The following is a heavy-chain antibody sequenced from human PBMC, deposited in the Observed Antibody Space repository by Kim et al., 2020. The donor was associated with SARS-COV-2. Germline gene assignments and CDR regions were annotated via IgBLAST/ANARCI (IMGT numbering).Heavy chain of an antibody. D-gene: IGHD6-13*01. J-gene: IGHJ6*02. Sequence: GGSLRLSCAASGFTFGSYAMTWVRQAPGKGLQWVSGISSSGSNAYYADSVKGRFTTSRDNPKNTLFLQIHSLRAEDTAVYYCAKDWAADVWGQGTTVTVSS. CDR2: ISSSGSNA. CDR1: GFTFGSYA. CDR3: AKDWAADV. V-gene: IGHV3-23*01.